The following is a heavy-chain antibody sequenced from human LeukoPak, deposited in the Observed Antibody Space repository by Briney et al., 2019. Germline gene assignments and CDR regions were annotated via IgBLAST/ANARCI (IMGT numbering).Heavy chain of an antibody. CDR3: ARGYCSGGSCYYYFDY. CDR2: INPNSGGT. Sequence: ASVKVSCKASGYTFTGYYMHWVRQAPGQGLEWMGWINPNSGGTNYAQKFQGRVTVTRDTSISTAYMELSRLRSDDTAVYYCARGYCSGGSCYYYFDYWGQGTLATVSS. D-gene: IGHD2-15*01. V-gene: IGHV1-2*02. J-gene: IGHJ4*02. CDR1: GYTFTGYY.